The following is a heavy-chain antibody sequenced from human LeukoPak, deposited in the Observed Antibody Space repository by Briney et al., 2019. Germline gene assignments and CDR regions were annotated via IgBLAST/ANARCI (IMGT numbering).Heavy chain of an antibody. CDR1: GFTFSSYG. CDR3: AKDRYSYAFEYSDS. V-gene: IGHV3-30*18. D-gene: IGHD5-18*01. Sequence: GGSLRLSCAASGFTFSSYGMHWVRQAPGKGLDWVAVISNDGSKKYYADSVKGRFTIPRDNSKNTLSLQVSSLRAEDTAVYYCAKDRYSYAFEYSDSWGQGTLVTVSS. J-gene: IGHJ4*02. CDR2: ISNDGSKK.